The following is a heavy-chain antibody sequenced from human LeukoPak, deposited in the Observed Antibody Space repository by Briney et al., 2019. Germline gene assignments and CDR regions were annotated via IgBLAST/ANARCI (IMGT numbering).Heavy chain of an antibody. Sequence: GGSLRLSCEAPRLTFLNAWMSWVRQGPGKGLEWVGRSRGKADGGIIDYAAPVKGRFTISRDESKNTLFLQMSSLKTEDTAVYFCTSYRSLTDVADWGQGTLVTVSS. V-gene: IGHV3-15*01. D-gene: IGHD3-16*02. CDR1: RLTFLNAW. J-gene: IGHJ4*02. CDR3: TSYRSLTDVAD. CDR2: SRGKADGGII.